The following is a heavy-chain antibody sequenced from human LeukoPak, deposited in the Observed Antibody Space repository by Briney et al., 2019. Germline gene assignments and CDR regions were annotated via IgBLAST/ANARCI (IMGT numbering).Heavy chain of an antibody. D-gene: IGHD1-7*01. Sequence: EASVKVSCKASGYTFTSYGISWVRQAPGQGLEWMGWISAYNGKTNYAQKLQGRVTMTTDTSTSTAYMELRSLRSDDTAVYYCARDQPDLDETGTRKDYWGQGTLVTVSS. J-gene: IGHJ4*02. CDR3: ARDQPDLDETGTRKDY. V-gene: IGHV1-18*01. CDR1: GYTFTSYG. CDR2: ISAYNGKT.